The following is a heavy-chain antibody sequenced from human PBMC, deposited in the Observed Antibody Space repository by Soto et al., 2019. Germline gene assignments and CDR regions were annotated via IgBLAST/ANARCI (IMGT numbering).Heavy chain of an antibody. Sequence: QVQLAQSGAELKRPGSSVKVSCKPSGDTFSAYAISWVRQAPGQGLEWMGGIVPIFGIANYTRNFQDRVTGSADESARTAYIEFRGLIPDNPAVSFCETGDWRATRTGEVYSFYGLDVWGQGTTVIVSS. V-gene: IGHV1-69*12. CDR3: ETGDWRATRTGEVYSFYGLDV. CDR1: GDTFSAYA. J-gene: IGHJ6*02. CDR2: IVPIFGIA. D-gene: IGHD6-6*01.